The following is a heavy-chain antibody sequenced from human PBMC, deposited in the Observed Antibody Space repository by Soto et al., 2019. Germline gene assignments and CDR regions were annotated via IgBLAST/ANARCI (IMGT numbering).Heavy chain of an antibody. CDR3: FLLRFLEWSDPWFDP. CDR2: ISGTGGNT. Sequence: EVQLLESGGGLVQPGGSLRLSCAASGFTFSTYAMSWVRQAPGKGLEWVSSISGTGGNTYYADSVKGRFTISRENSKNTLHLQMNSLRAEDTAVYYCFLLRFLEWSDPWFDPWGQGTLVTVSS. D-gene: IGHD3-3*01. V-gene: IGHV3-23*01. CDR1: GFTFSTYA. J-gene: IGHJ5*02.